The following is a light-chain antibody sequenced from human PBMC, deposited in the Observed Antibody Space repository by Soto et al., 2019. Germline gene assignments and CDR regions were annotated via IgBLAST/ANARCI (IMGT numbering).Light chain of an antibody. V-gene: IGKV3-20*01. Sequence: EIVLTQSPGTLSLSPGERATLSCRASQSVSSTYLAWYQQKPGQPPRLLISGASSRATGIPDRFSGSGSGTDFTLAISRLEPEDFAVYYCQHYGSSLYTFGQGTKLEIK. CDR3: QHYGSSLYT. CDR2: GAS. J-gene: IGKJ2*01. CDR1: QSVSSTY.